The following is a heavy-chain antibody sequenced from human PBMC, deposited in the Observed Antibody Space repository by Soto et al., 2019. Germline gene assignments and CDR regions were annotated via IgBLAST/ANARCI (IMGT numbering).Heavy chain of an antibody. CDR1: GFTFSNYE. CDR3: ARDPAIYSGKFDYGLDV. V-gene: IGHV3-48*03. D-gene: IGHD4-4*01. CDR2: IGNRGRTI. Sequence: GGSLRLSCAASGFTFSNYEMNWVRQAPEKGLEWVSYIGNRGRTIYYADSVKGRFTISRDNAKNSLYLQMNSLRAEDTAVYFCARDPAIYSGKFDYGLDVWGQGTTVTVSS. J-gene: IGHJ6*02.